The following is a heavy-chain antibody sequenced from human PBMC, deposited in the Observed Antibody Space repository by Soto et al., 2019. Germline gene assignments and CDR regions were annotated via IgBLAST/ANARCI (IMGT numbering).Heavy chain of an antibody. CDR1: GYTFTSYG. D-gene: IGHD3-9*01. CDR2: ISAYNGNT. Sequence: QVQLVQSGAEVKKPGASVKVSCKASGYTFTSYGISWVRQAPGQGLEWMGWISAYNGNTNYAQKLQGRVTMTTDTSTSTAYMELRSLRSDDTAVYYCARDSYYDILTGYYSQGDALDIWGQGTMVTVSS. CDR3: ARDSYYDILTGYYSQGDALDI. J-gene: IGHJ3*02. V-gene: IGHV1-18*01.